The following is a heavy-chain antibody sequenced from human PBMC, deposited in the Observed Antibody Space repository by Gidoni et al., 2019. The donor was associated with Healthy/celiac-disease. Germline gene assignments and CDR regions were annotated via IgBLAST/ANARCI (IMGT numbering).Heavy chain of an antibody. Sequence: EVQLVESGGGLVQPGRSLGIACAASGFPFDDYAMRWVRQAPGKGLEWVSGISWNSGSIDYADSVKVRFTISRDNAKNSLYLQLNSLRAEDTALYYCAKPLSLTNAFDIWGQGTMVTVSS. CDR1: GFPFDDYA. CDR3: AKPLSLTNAFDI. J-gene: IGHJ3*02. D-gene: IGHD3-10*01. V-gene: IGHV3-9*01. CDR2: ISWNSGSI.